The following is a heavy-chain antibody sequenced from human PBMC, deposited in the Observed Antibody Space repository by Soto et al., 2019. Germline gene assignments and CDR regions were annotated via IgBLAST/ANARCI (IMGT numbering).Heavy chain of an antibody. D-gene: IGHD2-2*01. CDR3: ARDVGSSHGPGHPHYFDY. CDR2: FYYNGNT. J-gene: IGHJ4*02. V-gene: IGHV4-31*03. Sequence: SETLSLTCTVSAGSTSSGDYYLSWIRQVREQDLECVAYFYYNGNTYYSPSLKSRATISLDTSRNQFFLNLNSVTAADTAVYYCARDVGSSHGPGHPHYFDYWGQGTLVTVS. CDR1: AGSTSSGDYY.